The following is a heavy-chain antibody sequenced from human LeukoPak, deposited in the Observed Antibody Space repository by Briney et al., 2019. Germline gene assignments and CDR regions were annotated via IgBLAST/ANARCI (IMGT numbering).Heavy chain of an antibody. CDR3: ATRYSSNWYFDY. D-gene: IGHD6-13*01. Sequence: SETLSLTCTVSGDSISDYDWSWIRQPAGKGLEWIGHIHTSGSTNYNPSLKGRITMSVDTSKNQFSLRLSSVTAADTAVYYCATRYSSNWYFDYWGQGTLVTVSS. CDR2: IHTSGST. V-gene: IGHV4-4*07. CDR1: GDSISDYD. J-gene: IGHJ4*02.